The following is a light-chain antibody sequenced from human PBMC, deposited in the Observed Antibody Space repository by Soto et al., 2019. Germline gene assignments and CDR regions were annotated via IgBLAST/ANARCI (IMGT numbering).Light chain of an antibody. CDR1: SGHSNYA. Sequence: QLVLTQSPSAPASLGASVKLTCTLSSGHSNYAIAWHQQQPEKGPRYLMKVNSGGSHIKGDGIPDRFSGSSSGAERYLFISSLQSEDEADYYCQTWGTGSAFVVFGGGTQLTVL. CDR2: VNSGGSH. J-gene: IGLJ7*01. V-gene: IGLV4-69*01. CDR3: QTWGTGSAFVV.